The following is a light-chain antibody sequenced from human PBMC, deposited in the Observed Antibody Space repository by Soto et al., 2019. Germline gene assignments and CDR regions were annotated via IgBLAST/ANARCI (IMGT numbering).Light chain of an antibody. V-gene: IGKV3-11*01. CDR3: QQRSSWPRT. CDR2: DAS. J-gene: IGKJ2*01. CDR1: QSVSSY. Sequence: EIVLTQSPATLSLSPGERATLSCSASQSVSSYLAWYQQKPGQTPRLLIYDASNRATGIPARFSGSGSGTDFTLTISSLEPEDFAVYYYQQRSSWPRTFGQGTKLEIK.